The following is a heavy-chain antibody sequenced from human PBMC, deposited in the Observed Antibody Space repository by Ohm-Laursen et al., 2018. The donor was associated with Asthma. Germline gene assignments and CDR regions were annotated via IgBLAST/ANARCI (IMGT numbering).Heavy chain of an antibody. Sequence: SLRLSCAASGFIFSNYGMHWVRQAPGKGLEWVAAIWYDGSNKYYGDSVKGRFTISRDNSKNTVYLQMNSLRAEDTAVYYCARDHASTMVQGVPYFDYWGQGTLVTVSS. D-gene: IGHD3-10*01. CDR1: GFIFSNYG. CDR3: ARDHASTMVQGVPYFDY. CDR2: IWYDGSNK. J-gene: IGHJ4*02. V-gene: IGHV3-33*01.